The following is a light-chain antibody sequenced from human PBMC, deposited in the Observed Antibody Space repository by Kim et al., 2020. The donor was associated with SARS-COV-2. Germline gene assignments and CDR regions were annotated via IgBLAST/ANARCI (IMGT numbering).Light chain of an antibody. CDR3: QQYNSYSPWT. J-gene: IGKJ1*01. V-gene: IGKV1-5*03. Sequence: DIQMTQSPSTLSASVGDRVTITCRVSQSISSWLAWYQQKPGKAPKLLIYKASSLESGVPSRFSGSGSGTEFTLTISSLQPDDFATYYCQQYNSYSPWTFGQVTKVDIK. CDR1: QSISSW. CDR2: KAS.